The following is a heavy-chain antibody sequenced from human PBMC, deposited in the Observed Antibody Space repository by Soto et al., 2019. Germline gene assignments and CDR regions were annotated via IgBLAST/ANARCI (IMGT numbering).Heavy chain of an antibody. J-gene: IGHJ6*02. CDR2: IIPIFGTA. CDR3: ASPYGDSNYYYYGMDV. D-gene: IGHD4-17*01. V-gene: IGHV1-69*12. CDR1: GGTFSSYA. Sequence: QVQLVQSGAEVKKPGSSVKVSCKASGGTFSSYAISWVRQAPGQGLEWMGGIIPIFGTANYAQKFQGRVTITADESTSTAYMALSSLRSEDTAVYYCASPYGDSNYYYYGMDVWGQGTTVTVSS.